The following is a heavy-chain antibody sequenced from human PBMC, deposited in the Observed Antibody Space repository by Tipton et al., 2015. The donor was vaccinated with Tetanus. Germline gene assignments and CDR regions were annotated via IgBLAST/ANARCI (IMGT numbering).Heavy chain of an antibody. V-gene: IGHV3-30-3*01. CDR1: GFTFSRYA. CDR2: ISYDGNAN. CDR3: AKVRGTLRYSFGN. Sequence: LRLSCAASGFTFSRYAMNWVRQAPGKGLEWVAVISYDGNANSYGDSVKGRFTISRDNAKNSFYLQMNSLRAEDTAVYYCAKVRGTLRYSFGNWGQGTLVTVSS. D-gene: IGHD1-26*01. J-gene: IGHJ4*02.